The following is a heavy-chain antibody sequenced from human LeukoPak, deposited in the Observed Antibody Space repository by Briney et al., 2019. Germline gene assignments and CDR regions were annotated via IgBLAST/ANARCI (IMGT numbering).Heavy chain of an antibody. CDR1: GYTFTSYY. CDR3: ARGMVPRDETTISIDP. D-gene: IGHD3-9*01. V-gene: IGHV1-46*01. CDR2: INPSGGST. J-gene: IGHJ5*02. Sequence: WASVKVSCKASGYTFTSYYMHWVRQAPGQGLEWMGIINPSGGSTSYAQKFQGRVTMTRDTSTGTVYMELSSLRSEDTAVYYCARGMVPRDETTISIDPWGQGTLVTVSS.